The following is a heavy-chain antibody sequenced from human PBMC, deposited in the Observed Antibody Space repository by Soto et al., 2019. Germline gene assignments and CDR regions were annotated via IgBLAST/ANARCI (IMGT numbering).Heavy chain of an antibody. Sequence: GGSLRLSCAASGFTFSTYWMSWVRQAPGKGPEWVANIKQDGTEEYYVDSVKGRFTISRDNAKNSLYLQMNSLRADDTAVYYCARDKVNGATLFDYWGQGTLVTVSS. CDR1: GFTFSTYW. J-gene: IGHJ4*02. V-gene: IGHV3-7*01. CDR3: ARDKVNGATLFDY. D-gene: IGHD7-27*01. CDR2: IKQDGTEE.